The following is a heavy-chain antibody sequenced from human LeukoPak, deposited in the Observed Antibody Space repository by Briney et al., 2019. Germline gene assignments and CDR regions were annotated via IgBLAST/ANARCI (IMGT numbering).Heavy chain of an antibody. CDR3: ARGKDGCSGGSCYFGFRFYYYYYMDV. J-gene: IGHJ6*03. V-gene: IGHV3-7*01. D-gene: IGHD2-15*01. Sequence: GGSLRLSCAASGFTFSSYWMSWVRQAPGKGLEWVANIKQGGSEKYYVDSVKGRFTISRDNAKNSLYLQMNSLRAEDTAVYYCARGKDGCSGGSCYFGFRFYYYYYMDVWGKGTTVTVSS. CDR1: GFTFSSYW. CDR2: IKQGGSEK.